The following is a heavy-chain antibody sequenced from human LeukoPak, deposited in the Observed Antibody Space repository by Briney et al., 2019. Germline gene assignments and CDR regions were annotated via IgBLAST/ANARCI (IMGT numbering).Heavy chain of an antibody. CDR3: AKGGDGYNPVNWFDP. Sequence: SETLSLTCTVSGGSISSYYWSWIRQPPGRGLEWIGYIYYSGSTNYNPSLKSRVTLPVDTSKNQFSLKLSSVTAADTAVYYCAKGGDGYNPVNWFDPWGQGTLVTVSS. CDR2: IYYSGST. J-gene: IGHJ5*02. CDR1: GGSISSYY. D-gene: IGHD5-24*01. V-gene: IGHV4-59*08.